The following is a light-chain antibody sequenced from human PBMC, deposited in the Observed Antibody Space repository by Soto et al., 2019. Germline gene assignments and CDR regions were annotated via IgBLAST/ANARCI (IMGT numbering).Light chain of an antibody. CDR2: GAS. V-gene: IGKV3-20*01. CDR3: QQYGRAPVT. J-gene: IGKJ4*01. CDR1: ESVRVNS. Sequence: ENVLTQSPGTLSLSPGETLTLSCRASESVRVNSFAWYHQRPGQAPRLLIHGASNRATGVPERFRGSGSGTDFTLTISRVEPEGFGVYFCQQYGRAPVTFGAGTMVEIK.